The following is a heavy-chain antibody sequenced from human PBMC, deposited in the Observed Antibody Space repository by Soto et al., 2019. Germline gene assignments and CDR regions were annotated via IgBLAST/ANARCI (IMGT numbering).Heavy chain of an antibody. J-gene: IGHJ6*02. CDR2: ISAYNGNT. CDR3: ARSPTVSRDPYYYYGMDV. D-gene: IGHD4-17*01. Sequence: ASVKVSCKASGYTFTSYGISWVRQAPGQGLEWMGWISAYNGNTNYAQKLQGRVTMTTDTSTSTAYMELRSLRSDDTAVYYCARSPTVSRDPYYYYGMDVWGQGTTVTVSS. CDR1: GYTFTSYG. V-gene: IGHV1-18*01.